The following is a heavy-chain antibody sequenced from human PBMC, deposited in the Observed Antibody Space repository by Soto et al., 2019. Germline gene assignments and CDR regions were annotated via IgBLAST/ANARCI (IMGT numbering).Heavy chain of an antibody. CDR2: ISSSSSYT. J-gene: IGHJ4*02. CDR3: ARERGYYDSSGYPS. V-gene: IGHV3-11*06. CDR1: GFTFSDYY. Sequence: GGSLRLSCAASGFTFSDYYMSWIRQAPGKGLEWVSYISSSSSYTNYADSVKGRFTISRDNAKNSLYLQMNSLRAEDTAVYYCARERGYYDSSGYPSWGQGTLVTVSS. D-gene: IGHD3-22*01.